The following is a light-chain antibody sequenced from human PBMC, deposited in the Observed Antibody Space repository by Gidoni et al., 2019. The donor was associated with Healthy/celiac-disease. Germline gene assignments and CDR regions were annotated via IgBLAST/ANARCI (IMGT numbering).Light chain of an antibody. Sequence: EIVMTQSPATLSVSPGERATLSCRASQRVSSNLAWYQQKPGQAPRLLIYGASTRATGIPARFSCSGSGTEFTLTISSLQSEDFAVYYCQQYNNWSYTFGQGTKLEIK. J-gene: IGKJ2*01. CDR2: GAS. CDR1: QRVSSN. CDR3: QQYNNWSYT. V-gene: IGKV3-15*01.